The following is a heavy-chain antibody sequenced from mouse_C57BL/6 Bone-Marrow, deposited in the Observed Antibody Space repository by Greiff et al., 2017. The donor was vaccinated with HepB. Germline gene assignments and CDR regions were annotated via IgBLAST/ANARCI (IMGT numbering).Heavy chain of an antibody. CDR3: ARGRGGYYFDY. Sequence: QVQLQQSGAELARPGASVKMSCKASGYTFTSYTMHWVKQRPGQGLEWIGYINPSSGYTKYNQKFKDKATLTADKSSSTAYRQLSSQTSEDSAVYYCARGRGGYYFDYWGQGPTLTVSS. J-gene: IGHJ2*01. CDR1: GYTFTSYT. CDR2: INPSSGYT. V-gene: IGHV1-4*01.